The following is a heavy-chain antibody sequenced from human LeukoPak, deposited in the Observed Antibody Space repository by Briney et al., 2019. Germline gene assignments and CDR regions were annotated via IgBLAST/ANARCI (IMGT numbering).Heavy chain of an antibody. CDR3: VKALSSTVTTKKKFDY. D-gene: IGHD4-17*01. CDR1: GFTFSTYA. V-gene: IGHV3-64D*06. CDR2: ISSNGGST. J-gene: IGHJ4*02. Sequence: GGSLRLSCSASGFTFSTYAMHWVRQAPGKGLEYVSGISSNGGSTYYADSVKDGLTISRDNSKNTLYLQMSSLRPEDTAIYYCVKALSSTVTTKKKFDYWGQGTLVTVSS.